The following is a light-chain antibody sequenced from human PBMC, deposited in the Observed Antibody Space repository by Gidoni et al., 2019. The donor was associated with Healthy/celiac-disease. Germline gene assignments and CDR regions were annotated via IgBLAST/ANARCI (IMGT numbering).Light chain of an antibody. CDR2: DVS. J-gene: IGLJ2*01. CDR1: SSDVGGYTY. V-gene: IGLV2-11*01. Sequence: QSALPQPRPVSGSPGQSVTISCTGTSSDVGGYTYVSWYQQHPGKAPKLMIYDVSNRPSGVPDRFSGSKSGNTASLTISGLQAEDEADYYCCSYAGSYTYVVFGGGTKLTVL. CDR3: CSYAGSYTYVV.